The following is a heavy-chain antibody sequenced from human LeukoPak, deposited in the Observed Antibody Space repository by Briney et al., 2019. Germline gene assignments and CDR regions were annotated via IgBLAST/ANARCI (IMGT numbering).Heavy chain of an antibody. CDR2: INHSGST. CDR3: ARDRSDGYSLPPEFDY. Sequence: SETLSLTCAVYGGSFSGYYWSWIRQPPGKGLEWIGEINHSGSTNYNPSLKSRVTISVDTSKNQFSLKLSSVTAADTAVYYCARDRSDGYSLPPEFDYWGQGTLVTVSS. V-gene: IGHV4-34*01. CDR1: GGSFSGYY. D-gene: IGHD5-24*01. J-gene: IGHJ4*02.